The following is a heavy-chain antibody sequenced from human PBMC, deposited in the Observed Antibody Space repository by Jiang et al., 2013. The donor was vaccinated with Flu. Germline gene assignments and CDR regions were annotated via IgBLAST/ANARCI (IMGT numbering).Heavy chain of an antibody. Sequence: GPGLVKPSETLSLTCTVSGGSISGYYWSWIRQPPGKGLEWIGYIHDSGSTNYNPSLKSRVTISVDTSKSHFSLNLNSVTAADSAVYYCARALPKGAHSDSWDEDRVYNYYYAMDVWGQGTTVTVSS. CDR3: ARALPKGAHSDSWDEDRVYNYYYAMDV. V-gene: IGHV4-59*01. J-gene: IGHJ6*02. CDR1: GGSISGYY. CDR2: IHDSGST. D-gene: IGHD6-13*01.